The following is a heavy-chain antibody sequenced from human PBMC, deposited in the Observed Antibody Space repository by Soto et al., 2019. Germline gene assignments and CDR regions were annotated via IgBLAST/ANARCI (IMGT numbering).Heavy chain of an antibody. Sequence: SGTLSLTCTVYGGSFSGYYWSWIRQPPGKGLEWIGEINHSGSTNYNPSLKSRVTISVDTSKNQFSLKLSSVTAADTAVYYCARAVMITFGGVIVNLSYYYGMDVGGQGTTVT. CDR2: INHSGST. V-gene: IGHV4-34*01. CDR3: ARAVMITFGGVIVNLSYYYGMDV. CDR1: GGSFSGYY. J-gene: IGHJ6*02. D-gene: IGHD3-16*02.